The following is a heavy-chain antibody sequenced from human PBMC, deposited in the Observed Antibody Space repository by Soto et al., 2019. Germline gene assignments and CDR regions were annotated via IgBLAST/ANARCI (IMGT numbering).Heavy chain of an antibody. J-gene: IGHJ4*02. CDR1: GGSISSGGYS. D-gene: IGHD6-6*01. Sequence: QLQLQESGSGLVKPSQTLSLTCAVSGGSISSGGYSWSWIRQPPGKGLEWIGYIYHSGSTYYNPSLKSRVTIAVDSSKNQFSLKLSSVTAADTAVYYCARVLEGSSEIFYYWGQGTLVTVST. V-gene: IGHV4-30-2*01. CDR3: ARVLEGSSEIFYY. CDR2: IYHSGST.